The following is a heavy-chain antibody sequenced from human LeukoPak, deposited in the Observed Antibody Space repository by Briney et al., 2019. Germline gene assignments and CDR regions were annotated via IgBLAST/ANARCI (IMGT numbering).Heavy chain of an antibody. J-gene: IGHJ4*02. V-gene: IGHV3-23*01. CDR3: ARPGDYDYARSGYYDDDY. D-gene: IGHD3-22*01. CDR2: ITGNGGST. CDR1: GLTFSSYA. Sequence: PGGSLRPSCTVSGLTFSSYAMSWVRQAPEKGLEWVAAITGNGGSTYYTDPVKGRFTISRDNSKNTLYLQMNSLRAEDTAVYYCARPGDYDYARSGYYDDDYWGQGTLVTVSS.